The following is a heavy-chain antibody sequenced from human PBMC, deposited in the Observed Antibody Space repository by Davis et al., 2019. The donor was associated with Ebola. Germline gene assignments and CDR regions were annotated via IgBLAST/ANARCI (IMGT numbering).Heavy chain of an antibody. J-gene: IGHJ4*02. CDR3: ARDSREMITFGGVEN. Sequence: SVTVSCKASGGTFSSYAISWVRQAPGQGLEWMGGIIPIFGTANYAQKFQGRVTITADESTSTAYMELSSLRSEDTAVYYCARDSREMITFGGVENWGQGTLVTVSS. CDR2: IIPIFGTA. V-gene: IGHV1-69*13. D-gene: IGHD3-16*01. CDR1: GGTFSSYA.